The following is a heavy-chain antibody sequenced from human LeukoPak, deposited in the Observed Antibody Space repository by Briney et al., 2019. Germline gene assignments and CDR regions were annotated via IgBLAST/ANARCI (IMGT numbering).Heavy chain of an antibody. V-gene: IGHV3-48*01. Sequence: GGSLRLSCAASGFTFSSYSMNWVRQAPGKGLEWVSYISSSSSTIYYADSVKGRFTISRDNAKNSLYLQMNSLRAEDTTVYYCATQYCSSTSCPYYYYGMDVWGQGTTVTVSS. D-gene: IGHD2-2*01. CDR2: ISSSSSTI. CDR3: ATQYCSSTSCPYYYYGMDV. J-gene: IGHJ6*02. CDR1: GFTFSSYS.